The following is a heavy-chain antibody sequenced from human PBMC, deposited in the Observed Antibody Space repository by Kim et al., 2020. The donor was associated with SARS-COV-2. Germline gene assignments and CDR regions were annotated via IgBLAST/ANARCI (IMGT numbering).Heavy chain of an antibody. Sequence: EKYYVDSVKGRFTISRDNAKNSLYLQMNSLRAKDTAVYYCARGDGGWYRYWGQGTLVTVSS. D-gene: IGHD6-19*01. CDR2: EK. J-gene: IGHJ4*02. CDR3: ARGDGGWYRY. V-gene: IGHV3-7*04.